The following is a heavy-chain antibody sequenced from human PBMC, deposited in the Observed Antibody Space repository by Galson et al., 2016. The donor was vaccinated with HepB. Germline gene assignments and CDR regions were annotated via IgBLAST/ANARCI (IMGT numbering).Heavy chain of an antibody. J-gene: IGHJ4*02. Sequence: SETLSLTCTVSRDSVSNSYYWSWIRQPPGKGLEWIGYVSYSGGTVYNPSLQSRLTISVDTSPNQISMKLRSVTAADTAVYFCAGAEIGYDNSGYYYSSLDYWGQGTLVTVSS. V-gene: IGHV4-59*02. CDR3: AGAEIGYDNSGYYYSSLDY. CDR1: RDSVSNSYY. D-gene: IGHD3-22*01. CDR2: VSYSGGT.